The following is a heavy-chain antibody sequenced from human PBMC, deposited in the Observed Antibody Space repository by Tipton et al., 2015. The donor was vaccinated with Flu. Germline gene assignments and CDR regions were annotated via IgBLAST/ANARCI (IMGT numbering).Heavy chain of an antibody. V-gene: IGHV4-34*01. CDR1: GGSFSGYY. D-gene: IGHD4-23*01. J-gene: IGHJ4*02. CDR2: INHSGST. Sequence: TLSLTCAVYGGSFSGYYWSWIRQPPGKGLEWIGEINHSGSTNYNPSLKSRVTISVDTSKNQFSLKLSSVTAADTAVYYCARTVVTPWYFDYGGQGTLVTVSS. CDR3: ARTVVTPWYFDY.